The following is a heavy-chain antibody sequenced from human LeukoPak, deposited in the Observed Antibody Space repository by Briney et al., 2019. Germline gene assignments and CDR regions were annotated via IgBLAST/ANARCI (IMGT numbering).Heavy chain of an antibody. V-gene: IGHV3-53*01. J-gene: IGHJ4*02. CDR1: GFTVSSNY. Sequence: GGSLRLSCAASGFTVSSNYTSWVRQAPGKGLEWVSVIYSGGSTYYADSVKGRFTISRDNSKNTLYLQMNSLRAEDTAVYYCAICAGYSSGWYYFDYWGQGTLVTVSS. CDR2: IYSGGST. D-gene: IGHD6-19*01. CDR3: AICAGYSSGWYYFDY.